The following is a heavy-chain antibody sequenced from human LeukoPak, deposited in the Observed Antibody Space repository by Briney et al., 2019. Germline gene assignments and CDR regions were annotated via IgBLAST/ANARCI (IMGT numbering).Heavy chain of an antibody. CDR2: IYSSGST. J-gene: IGHJ5*02. D-gene: IGHD2-15*01. CDR3: ARHPRSCTGGGTCYSWFDA. CDR1: GDSISSYY. Sequence: PSETLSLTCTVSGDSISSYYWSWIRQPPGKGLEWIGYIYSSGSTKYNPSLKSRVTISVATSKNQFSLKVHSVTAADTAMYYCARHPRSCTGGGTCYSWFDASGQGTLVTVSS. V-gene: IGHV4-59*08.